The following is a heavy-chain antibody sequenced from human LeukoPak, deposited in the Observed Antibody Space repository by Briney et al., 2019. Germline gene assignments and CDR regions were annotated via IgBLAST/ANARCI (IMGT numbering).Heavy chain of an antibody. CDR1: GGSISSYY. CDR3: ARGPSGYHNT. Sequence: PSETLSLTCTVSGGSISSYYWSWIRQPPGKGLEWIGYIYYSGSTNYNPSLKSRVAISVDTSKNQFSLKLNSVTAADTAVYYCARGPSGYHNTGGQGTLVTVSS. D-gene: IGHD5-12*01. V-gene: IGHV4-59*01. J-gene: IGHJ4*02. CDR2: IYYSGST.